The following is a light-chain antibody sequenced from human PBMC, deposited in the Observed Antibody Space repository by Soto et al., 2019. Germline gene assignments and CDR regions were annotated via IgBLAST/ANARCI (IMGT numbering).Light chain of an antibody. CDR2: EAS. Sequence: DIVLTQSPATLSLSPGERATLSCRASQSVSNYLVWYQQKPGQAPRLLIYEASNRATGIPARFSGSGSGTDFTLTISSLEPEYFAVYYCQQGKTFGGGTKVEIK. V-gene: IGKV3-11*01. CDR3: QQGKT. J-gene: IGKJ4*01. CDR1: QSVSNY.